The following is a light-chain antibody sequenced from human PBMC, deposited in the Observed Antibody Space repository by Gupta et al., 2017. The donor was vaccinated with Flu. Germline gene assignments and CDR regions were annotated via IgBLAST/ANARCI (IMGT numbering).Light chain of an antibody. J-gene: IGLJ1*01. CDR1: SGSIASNH. Sequence: FMLTQPHSVSESPGKTVTISCTRSSGSIASNHVQWYQQRPGSSPATVINQRPAGVPDRFSGSIDISSNSATLTISGLKTEDEADYYCQSDDSSNHYVFGTGTKVTVL. V-gene: IGLV6-57*01. CDR3: QSDDSSNHYV.